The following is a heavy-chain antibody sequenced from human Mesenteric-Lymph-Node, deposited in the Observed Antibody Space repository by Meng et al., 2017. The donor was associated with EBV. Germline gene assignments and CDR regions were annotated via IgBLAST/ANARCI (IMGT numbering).Heavy chain of an antibody. D-gene: IGHD3-10*01. Sequence: QDSGPGLVNPSATLSLTCAVFGGSSYECPLCSSFRQPPGKGLEWIGETYHSGSSNYSPSLKSRVSMSVDNSKNQFSLTLHSVTASDTAVYYFARGLGGSGKYHFDFWGPGSLVTVSS. V-gene: IGHV4-4*02. CDR3: ARGLGGSGKYHFDF. CDR2: TYHSGSS. CDR1: GGSSYECPL. J-gene: IGHJ4*02.